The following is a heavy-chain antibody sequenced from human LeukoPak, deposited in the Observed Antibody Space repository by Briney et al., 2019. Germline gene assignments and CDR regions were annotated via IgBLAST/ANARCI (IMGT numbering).Heavy chain of an antibody. D-gene: IGHD3-22*01. CDR2: ISYDGSNK. CDR3: ARQGYDSSGYYFPNAFDI. Sequence: GGSLRLSCAASGFTFSSYAMHWVRQAPGKGLEWVAVISYDGSNKYYADSVKGRFTISRDNSKNTLYLQMNSLRAEDTAVYYCARQGYDSSGYYFPNAFDIWGQGTMVTVSS. CDR1: GFTFSSYA. V-gene: IGHV3-30-3*01. J-gene: IGHJ3*02.